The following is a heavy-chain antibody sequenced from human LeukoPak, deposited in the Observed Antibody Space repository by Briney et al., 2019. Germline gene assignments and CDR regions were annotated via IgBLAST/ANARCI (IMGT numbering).Heavy chain of an antibody. D-gene: IGHD5-12*01. CDR2: IVAGSGNT. J-gene: IGHJ4*02. V-gene: IGHV1-58*02. Sequence: GASVKVSCKASGFTFTSSAMQWVRQARGQRLEWIGWIVAGSGNTNYAQKFQERVTITRDMSTSTAYMELSSLRAEDTAVYYCAKVGTRLGEVDYWGQGTLVTVSS. CDR3: AKVGTRLGEVDY. CDR1: GFTFTSSA.